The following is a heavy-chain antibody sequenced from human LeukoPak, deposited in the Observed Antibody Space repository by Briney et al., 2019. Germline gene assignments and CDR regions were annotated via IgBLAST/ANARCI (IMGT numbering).Heavy chain of an antibody. J-gene: IGHJ4*02. V-gene: IGHV1-46*01. Sequence: ASVNVSCKASGYTFTIYDINWVRQAPGQGLEWMGIINPTGGSTTYAQKFQGRVTMTRDTSTSTVYMELSSLRSDDTAVYYCARTAARRFDYWGQGTLVTVSS. CDR3: ARTAARRFDY. D-gene: IGHD6-6*01. CDR1: GYTFTIYD. CDR2: INPTGGST.